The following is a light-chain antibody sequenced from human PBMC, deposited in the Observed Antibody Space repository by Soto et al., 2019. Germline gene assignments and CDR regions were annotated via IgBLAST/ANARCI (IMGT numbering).Light chain of an antibody. CDR2: LGS. CDR1: QSLLHRNGYNY. CDR3: MQALQTPLS. J-gene: IGKJ4*01. Sequence: DIVLTQSPLSLPVTPGEPASISCRSSQSLLHRNGYNYLDWYLQKPGQSPQLLIYLGSNRASGVPDRFSGRGSGTDFTLKISRVEAEDVGIYYCMQALQTPLSFGGGTKV. V-gene: IGKV2-28*01.